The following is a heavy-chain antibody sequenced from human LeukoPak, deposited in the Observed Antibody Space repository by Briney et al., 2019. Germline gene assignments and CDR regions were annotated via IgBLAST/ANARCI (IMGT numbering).Heavy chain of an antibody. Sequence: ASVKVSCKASGYTFTSYYMHWVRQAPGQGLEWMGIINPSGGSTSYAQKFQGRVTMTRDMSTSTVYMELSSLRSEDTAVYYCARDKGGDRSIAAYYFDYWGRGTLVTVSS. D-gene: IGHD6-6*01. CDR1: GYTFTSYY. CDR3: ARDKGGDRSIAAYYFDY. J-gene: IGHJ4*01. CDR2: INPSGGST. V-gene: IGHV1-46*01.